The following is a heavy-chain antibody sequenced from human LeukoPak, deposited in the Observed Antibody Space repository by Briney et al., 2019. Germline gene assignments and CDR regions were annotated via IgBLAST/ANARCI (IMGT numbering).Heavy chain of an antibody. CDR2: IRSSTSSI. CDR3: VRDYAYAFDI. Sequence: GGSLRLSCAASGFTYRDYSMNWVRQAPGKGLEWISYIRSSTSSIYYADSVKDRFTISRDNAKSSLYLQMNSLRDEDTAVYYCVRDYAYAFDIWGQGTMVTVSS. J-gene: IGHJ3*02. D-gene: IGHD2-2*01. CDR1: GFTYRDYS. V-gene: IGHV3-48*02.